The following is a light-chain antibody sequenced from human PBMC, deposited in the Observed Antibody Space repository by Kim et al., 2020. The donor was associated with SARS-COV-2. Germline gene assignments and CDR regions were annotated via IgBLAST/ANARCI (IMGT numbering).Light chain of an antibody. V-gene: IGLV2-14*03. CDR3: CSYTSASTRV. CDR1: SSDIGTYNY. J-gene: IGLJ2*01. Sequence: QSALTQPASVSGSLGQSITISCTGTSSDIGTYNYVSWYQQRPGEAPKLVIFDVTERPSGLSSRFSGSKSGNTASLTISGLQPDDDADYYCCSYTSASTRVFGGGTKVTVL. CDR2: DVT.